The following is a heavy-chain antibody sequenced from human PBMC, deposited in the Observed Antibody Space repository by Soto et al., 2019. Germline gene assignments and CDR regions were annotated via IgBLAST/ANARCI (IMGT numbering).Heavy chain of an antibody. J-gene: IGHJ4*02. CDR3: ARVDPGYCSGGSCYSFDY. V-gene: IGHV3-74*01. D-gene: IGHD2-15*01. CDR2: INSDGSST. CDR1: GFTFSSYW. Sequence: EVQLVESGGGLVQPGRSLRLSCAASGFTFSSYWMQWVRQAPGKGLVWVSRINSDGSSTSYADSVKGRFTISRDNAKNTLYLQMNSLRAEDTAVYYCARVDPGYCSGGSCYSFDYWGQGTLVTVSS.